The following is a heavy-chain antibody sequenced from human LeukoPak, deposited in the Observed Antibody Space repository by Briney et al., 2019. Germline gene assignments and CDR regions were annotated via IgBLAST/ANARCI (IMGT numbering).Heavy chain of an antibody. CDR3: ARDHLPSNYYGSGSYPPMDV. CDR2: INSDGSST. Sequence: GGSLRLSCAASGFTFSSYWMHWVRQAPGKGLVWVSRINSDGSSTSYADSVKGRFTISRDNAKNTLYLQMNSLRAEDTAVYYCARDHLPSNYYGSGSYPPMDVWGKGTTVTVSS. J-gene: IGHJ6*03. CDR1: GFTFSSYW. V-gene: IGHV3-74*01. D-gene: IGHD3-10*01.